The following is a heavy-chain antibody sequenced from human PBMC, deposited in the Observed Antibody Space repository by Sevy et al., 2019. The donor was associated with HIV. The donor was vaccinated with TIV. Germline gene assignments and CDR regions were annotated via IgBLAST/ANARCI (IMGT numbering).Heavy chain of an antibody. CDR3: ASELWRGYSYGFYWYFDL. J-gene: IGHJ2*01. Sequence: GGCLRLSCAASGFTFSSYGMHWVRQAPGKGLEWVAVISYDGSNKYYADSVKGRFTISRDNSKNTLYLQMNSLRAEDTAVYYCASELWRGYSYGFYWYFDLWGRGTLVTVSS. V-gene: IGHV3-30*03. D-gene: IGHD5-18*01. CDR1: GFTFSSYG. CDR2: ISYDGSNK.